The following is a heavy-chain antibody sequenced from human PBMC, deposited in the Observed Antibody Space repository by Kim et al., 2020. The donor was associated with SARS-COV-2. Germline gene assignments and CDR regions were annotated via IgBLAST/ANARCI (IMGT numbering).Heavy chain of an antibody. Sequence: GGSLRLSCAASGFSFSSYAMHWVRQAPGKGLEWVAVISYDGSNKYYADSVKGRFTISRDNSKNTLYLQMNSLRAEDTAVYYCARDSDDSSGYYGDAFDIWGQGTMVTVSS. CDR2: ISYDGSNK. V-gene: IGHV3-30*04. J-gene: IGHJ3*02. CDR3: ARDSDDSSGYYGDAFDI. D-gene: IGHD3-22*01. CDR1: GFSFSSYA.